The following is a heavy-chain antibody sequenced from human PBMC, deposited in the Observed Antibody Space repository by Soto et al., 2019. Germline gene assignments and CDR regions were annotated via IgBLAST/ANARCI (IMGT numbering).Heavy chain of an antibody. J-gene: IGHJ5*02. D-gene: IGHD2-2*01. Sequence: SVKVSCKASGGTFSSYTISWVRQAPGQGLEWMGRIIPILGIANYAQKFQGRVTITADKSTSTAYMELSSLRSEDTAVYYCASLYCSSTSCYPWFDPWDQGTLVTVSS. CDR3: ASLYCSSTSCYPWFDP. V-gene: IGHV1-69*02. CDR2: IIPILGIA. CDR1: GGTFSSYT.